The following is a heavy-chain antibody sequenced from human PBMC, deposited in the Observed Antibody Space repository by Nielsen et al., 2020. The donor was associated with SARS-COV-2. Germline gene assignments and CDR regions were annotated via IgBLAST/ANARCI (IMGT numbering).Heavy chain of an antibody. D-gene: IGHD3-22*01. CDR2: IYYSGST. CDR3: ARLGGITMIGDY. J-gene: IGHJ4*02. Sequence: SETLSLTCTVSGGSISSYYWSWIRQPPGKGLEWIGYIYYSGSTNYNPSLKSRVTISVDTSKNQFSLKLSSVTAADTAVYYCARLGGITMIGDYWGQGTLVTVSS. CDR1: GGSISSYY. V-gene: IGHV4-59*01.